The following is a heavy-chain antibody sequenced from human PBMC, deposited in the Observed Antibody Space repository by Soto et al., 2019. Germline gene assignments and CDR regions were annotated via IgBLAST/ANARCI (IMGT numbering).Heavy chain of an antibody. CDR2: IYYSGST. CDR1: GGSISSGGYY. CDR3: ARDPYCSSTSCYVGGGGAFDI. Sequence: SETLSLTCTVSGGSISSGGYYWSWIRQHPGKGLEWIGYIYYSGSTYYNPSLKSRVTISVDTSKNQFSPKLSSVTAADTAVYYCARDPYCSSTSCYVGGGGAFDIWGQGTMVTVSS. J-gene: IGHJ3*02. D-gene: IGHD2-2*01. V-gene: IGHV4-31*03.